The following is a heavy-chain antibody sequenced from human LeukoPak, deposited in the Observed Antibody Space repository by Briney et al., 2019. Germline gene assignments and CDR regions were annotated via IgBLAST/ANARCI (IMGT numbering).Heavy chain of an antibody. J-gene: IGHJ5*02. CDR2: IWYDGSNE. D-gene: IGHD2-21*02. CDR3: ARDESDEGWFDP. V-gene: IGHV3-33*01. CDR1: GFTFSSYG. Sequence: GGSLRLSCGASGFTFSSYGMHWVRQAPGKGLEWVAVIWYDGSNEYYADSVKGRFTISRDNSKNTLYLQMNSLRAEDTAVYYCARDESDEGWFDPWGQGTLVTVSS.